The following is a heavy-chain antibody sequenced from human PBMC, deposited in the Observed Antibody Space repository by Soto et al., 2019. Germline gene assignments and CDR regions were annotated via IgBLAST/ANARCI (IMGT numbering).Heavy chain of an antibody. Sequence: VKVSCKASGYTFTDYYMHWVRQAPGQGLEWMGWINPNSGGTNYAQKFQGRVTMTRDTSISTAYMELNRLRSDDTAVYYCARDQSPSSGWPGMDVWGQGTTVTVSS. D-gene: IGHD6-19*01. CDR1: GYTFTDYY. V-gene: IGHV1-2*02. J-gene: IGHJ6*02. CDR3: ARDQSPSSGWPGMDV. CDR2: INPNSGGT.